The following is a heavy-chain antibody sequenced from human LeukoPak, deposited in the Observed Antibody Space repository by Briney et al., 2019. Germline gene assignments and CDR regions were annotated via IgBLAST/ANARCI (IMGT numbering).Heavy chain of an antibody. D-gene: IGHD4-17*01. J-gene: IGHJ4*02. CDR2: ISGSGGST. CDR3: AKASIAVTTPFDY. CDR1: GFTFSSYA. V-gene: IGHV3-23*01. Sequence: PGGXLRLSCAASGFTFSSYAMSWVRQAPGKGLEWVSDISGSGGSTYYADSVKGRFTISRDNSKNTLYLQMNSLRAEDTAVYYCAKASIAVTTPFDYWGQGTLVTVSS.